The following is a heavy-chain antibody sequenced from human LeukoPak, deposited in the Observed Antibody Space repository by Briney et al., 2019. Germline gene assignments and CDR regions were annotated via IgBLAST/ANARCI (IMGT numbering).Heavy chain of an antibody. CDR2: INPNSGGT. Sequence: ASVKVSCKASGYTFTGYYMHRVRQAPGQGLEWMGWINPNSGGTNYAQKFQGRVTMTRDTSISTAYMELSRLRSDDTAVYYCARERMVRGVYNWFDPWGQGTLVTVSS. J-gene: IGHJ5*02. V-gene: IGHV1-2*02. CDR3: ARERMVRGVYNWFDP. D-gene: IGHD3-10*01. CDR1: GYTFTGYY.